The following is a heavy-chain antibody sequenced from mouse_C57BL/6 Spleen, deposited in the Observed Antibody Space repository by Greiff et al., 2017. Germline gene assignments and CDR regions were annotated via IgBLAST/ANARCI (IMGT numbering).Heavy chain of an antibody. D-gene: IGHD1-1*01. J-gene: IGHJ4*01. CDR3: ARDGGDYYGSSYAMDY. V-gene: IGHV5-6*02. CDR2: ISSGGSYT. CDR1: GFTFSSYG. Sequence: DVMLVESGGDLVKPGGSLKLSCAASGFTFSSYGMSWVRQTPDKRLEWVATISSGGSYTYYPDSVTGRFTFSSDNATNTLYLQLSSLKTEDTAMYSCARDGGDYYGSSYAMDYWGQGTSVTVSS.